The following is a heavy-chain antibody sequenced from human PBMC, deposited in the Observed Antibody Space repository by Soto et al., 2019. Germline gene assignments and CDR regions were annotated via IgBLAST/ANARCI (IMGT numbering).Heavy chain of an antibody. D-gene: IGHD3-16*01. Sequence: EVQLVESGGGLVQPGGSLRLSCAASGFTFSSHWMSWVRQAPGKGLEWVANIKEDGTEKYYVGSVKGRFTISRDNAKNSLYLQMGSLRAEDKAVYYCARVTWAYDYVWGRYFDYWGQGFLVTVSS. CDR3: ARVTWAYDYVWGRYFDY. V-gene: IGHV3-7*01. CDR2: IKEDGTEK. CDR1: GFTFSSHW. J-gene: IGHJ4*02.